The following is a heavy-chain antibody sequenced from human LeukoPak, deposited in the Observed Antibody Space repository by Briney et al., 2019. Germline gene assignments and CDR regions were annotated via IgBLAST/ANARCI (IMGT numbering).Heavy chain of an antibody. V-gene: IGHV1-18*01. J-gene: IGHJ4*02. CDR3: ARVSYGRERNDY. D-gene: IGHD5-18*01. Sequence: GGSLRLSCAASGFTFTSYGISWVRQAPGQGLEWMGWISAYNGNTNYAQKLQGRVTMTTDTSTSTAYMELRSLRSDDTAVYYCARVSYGRERNDYWGQGTLVTVSS. CDR2: ISAYNGNT. CDR1: GFTFTSYG.